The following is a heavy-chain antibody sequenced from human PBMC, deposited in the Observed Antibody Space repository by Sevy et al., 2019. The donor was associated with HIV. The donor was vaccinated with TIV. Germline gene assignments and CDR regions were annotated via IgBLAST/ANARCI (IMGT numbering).Heavy chain of an antibody. V-gene: IGHV3-7*01. D-gene: IGHD6-13*01. CDR2: IKQDGSEK. CDR1: GFTFSSYW. Sequence: GGSLRLSCVASGFTFSSYWMSWVRQAPGKGLEWVANIKQDGSEKYYVDSVKGRFTISRDNAKNSLYLQMNSLRAEDTAVYYCARDRRPYSSSLDYWGQGTLVTVSS. CDR3: ARDRRPYSSSLDY. J-gene: IGHJ4*02.